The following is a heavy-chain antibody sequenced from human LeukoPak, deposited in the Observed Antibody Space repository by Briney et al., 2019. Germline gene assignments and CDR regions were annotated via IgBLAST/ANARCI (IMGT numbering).Heavy chain of an antibody. CDR2: IYSGGST. CDR1: GFTVSSNY. D-gene: IGHD6-13*01. CDR3: AKGSGVRIAAAGTGDY. V-gene: IGHV3-53*01. Sequence: GGSLRLSCAASGFTVSSNYMSWVRQAPGKGLEWVSVIYSGGSTYYADSVKGRFTISRDNSKNTLYLQMNSLRAEDTAVYYCAKGSGVRIAAAGTGDYWGQGTLVTVSS. J-gene: IGHJ4*02.